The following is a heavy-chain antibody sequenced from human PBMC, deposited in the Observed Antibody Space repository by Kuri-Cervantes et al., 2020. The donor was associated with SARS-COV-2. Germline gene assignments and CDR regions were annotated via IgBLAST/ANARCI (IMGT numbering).Heavy chain of an antibody. CDR1: GFTVSSNY. Sequence: GESLKISCAASGFTVSSNYMSWVRQAPGKGLEWVSAISGSGGSTYYADSVKGRFTISRNNSKNTLYLQMNSLRAEDTAVYYCAKDTEYSSGWYYFDYWGQGTLVTVSS. V-gene: IGHV3-23*01. CDR2: ISGSGGST. CDR3: AKDTEYSSGWYYFDY. J-gene: IGHJ4*02. D-gene: IGHD6-19*01.